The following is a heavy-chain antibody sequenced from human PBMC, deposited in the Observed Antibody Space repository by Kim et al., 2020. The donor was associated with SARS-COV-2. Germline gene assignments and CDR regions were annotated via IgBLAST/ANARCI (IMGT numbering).Heavy chain of an antibody. CDR3: ARRALGYCSSTSCYSGFDP. J-gene: IGHJ5*02. Sequence: SETLSLTCTVSGGSISSYYWSWIRQPPGKGLEWIGYIYYSGSTNYNPSLKSRVTISVDTSKNQFSLKLSSVTAADTAVYYCARRALGYCSSTSCYSGFDPWGQGTLVTVSS. D-gene: IGHD2-2*01. CDR2: IYYSGST. V-gene: IGHV4-59*08. CDR1: GGSISSYY.